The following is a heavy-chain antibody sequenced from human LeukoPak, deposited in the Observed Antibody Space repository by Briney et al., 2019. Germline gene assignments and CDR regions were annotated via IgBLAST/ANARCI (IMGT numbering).Heavy chain of an antibody. J-gene: IGHJ4*02. V-gene: IGHV4-39*07. CDR3: ARGQWLYGY. Sequence: SETLSLTCTVSGGSISSSTYYWGWIRQPPGKGLEWIGNIYYSGNTYYNPSLKSRVAISVDTSKNQFSLKLSSVTAADTAVYYCARGQWLYGYWGQGTLVTVSS. CDR1: GGSISSSTYY. CDR2: IYYSGNT. D-gene: IGHD3-22*01.